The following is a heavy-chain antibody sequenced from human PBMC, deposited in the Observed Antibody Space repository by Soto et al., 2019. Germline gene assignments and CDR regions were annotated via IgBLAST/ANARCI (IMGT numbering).Heavy chain of an antibody. Sequence: PSETLSLTCTVSGGSISSYYWSWIRQPPGKGLEWIGYIYYSGSTNYNPSLKSRVTISVDTSRNQLSLKLSSVTAADTAVYYCARVLAFGQWLVAPYWGQGTLVTVYS. CDR3: ARVLAFGQWLVAPY. CDR1: GGSISSYY. J-gene: IGHJ4*02. D-gene: IGHD6-19*01. CDR2: IYYSGST. V-gene: IGHV4-59*01.